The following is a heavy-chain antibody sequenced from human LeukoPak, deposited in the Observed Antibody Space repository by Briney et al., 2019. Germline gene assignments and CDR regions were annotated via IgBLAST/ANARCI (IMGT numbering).Heavy chain of an antibody. CDR3: ARSPDYYDSSGYYFETTNIDY. V-gene: IGHV3-30*04. D-gene: IGHD3-22*01. CDR1: GFTFSSYA. Sequence: SGGSLRLSCAASGFTFSSYAMHWVRQAPGKGLEWVAVISYDGSNKYYADSVKGRFTISRDNSKNTLYLQMNSLRAEDTAVYYCARSPDYYDSSGYYFETTNIDYWGQGTLVTVSS. CDR2: ISYDGSNK. J-gene: IGHJ4*02.